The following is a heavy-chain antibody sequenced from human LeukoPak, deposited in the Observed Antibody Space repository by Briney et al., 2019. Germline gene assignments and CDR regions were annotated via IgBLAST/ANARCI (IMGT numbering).Heavy chain of an antibody. CDR1: GGSISSYY. CDR3: ARDKVLVSAPGVNDY. D-gene: IGHD4-23*01. Sequence: SETLSLTCTVSGGSISSYYWSWIRQPPGKGLEWIGYIYYSGSTNYNPSLKSRVTISVDTSKNQFSLKLSSVTAADTAVYYCARDKVLVSAPGVNDYWGQGTLVTVSS. CDR2: IYYSGST. V-gene: IGHV4-59*01. J-gene: IGHJ4*02.